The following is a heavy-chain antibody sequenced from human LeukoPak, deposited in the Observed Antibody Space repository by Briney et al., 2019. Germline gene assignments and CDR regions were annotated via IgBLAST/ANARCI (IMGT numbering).Heavy chain of an antibody. CDR2: IIPIFGTA. Sequence: GSSVKVSCKASGGTFSSYAISWVRQAPGQGLEWMGGIIPIFGTANYAQKFQGRVTITADKSTSTAYMELSSLRSEDTAMYYCARDHLKGGYDGYYYYYYYMDVWGKGTTVTVSS. CDR1: GGTFSSYA. CDR3: ARDHLKGGYDGYYYYYYYMDV. V-gene: IGHV1-69*06. D-gene: IGHD5-12*01. J-gene: IGHJ6*03.